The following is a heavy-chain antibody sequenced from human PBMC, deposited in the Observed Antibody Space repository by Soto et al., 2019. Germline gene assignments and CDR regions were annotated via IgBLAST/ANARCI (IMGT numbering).Heavy chain of an antibody. CDR1: GFAVSSNY. CDR3: ARGPFTTGFDP. D-gene: IGHD1-1*01. V-gene: IGHV3-53*01. Sequence: EVQLVESGGGLIQPGGSLRLSCAASGFAVSSNYMSWVRQAPGKGLEWVSIIYSGGSTYYADSVKGRFTISRDTCKDTVYLQMNSLRVDDTAVYYCARGPFTTGFDPWGQGTLVTVSS. J-gene: IGHJ5*02. CDR2: IYSGGST.